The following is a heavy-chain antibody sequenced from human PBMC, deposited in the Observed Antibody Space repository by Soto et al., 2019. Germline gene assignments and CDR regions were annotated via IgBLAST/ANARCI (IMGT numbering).Heavy chain of an antibody. CDR3: SKAKNYDIFTVNYGLDV. J-gene: IGHJ6*02. V-gene: IGHV3-23*01. Sequence: GGSLRLSCAASGITISSYAMTWVRQAPGKELTWVSGVSGSGTSTYYADSVKGRFTISRDNSKNTVYLQMNSLRANDTAVYFCSKAKNYDIFTVNYGLDVWGQGTTVTVSS. D-gene: IGHD3-9*01. CDR2: VSGSGTST. CDR1: GITISSYA.